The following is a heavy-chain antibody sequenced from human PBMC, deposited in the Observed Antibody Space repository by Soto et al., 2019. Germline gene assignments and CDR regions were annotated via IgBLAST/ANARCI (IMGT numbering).Heavy chain of an antibody. CDR3: ARGPYNDCSGGSCYSGWFDP. CDR1: GGSFSGYY. J-gene: IGHJ5*02. D-gene: IGHD2-15*01. CDR2: INHSGST. Sequence: SETLSLTCAVYGGSFSGYYWSWIRQPPGKGLEWIGEINHSGSTNYNPSLKSRVTISVDTSKNQFSLKLSSVTAADTAVYYCARGPYNDCSGGSCYSGWFDPWGQGTLVS. V-gene: IGHV4-34*01.